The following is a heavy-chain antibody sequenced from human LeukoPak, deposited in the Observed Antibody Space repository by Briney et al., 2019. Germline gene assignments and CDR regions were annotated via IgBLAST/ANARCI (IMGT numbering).Heavy chain of an antibody. CDR1: GFTFSNYW. CDR2: ISGSGGST. D-gene: IGHD3-3*01. V-gene: IGHV3-23*01. J-gene: IGHJ4*02. Sequence: GGSLRLSCAASGFTFSNYWMSWVRQAPGKGLEWVSAISGSGGSTYYADSVKGRFTISRDNSKNTLYLQMNSLRAEDTAVYYCAKADTLRFLEWLPQYWGQGTLVTASS. CDR3: AKADTLRFLEWLPQY.